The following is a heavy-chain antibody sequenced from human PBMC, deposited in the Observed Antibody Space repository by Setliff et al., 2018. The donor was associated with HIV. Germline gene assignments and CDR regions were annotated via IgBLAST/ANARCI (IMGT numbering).Heavy chain of an antibody. V-gene: IGHV3-11*03. CDR3: SGGYYDNSGYYFNDAFDI. CDR1: GFTFSDYY. CDR2: ISSGSTYT. D-gene: IGHD3-22*01. Sequence: GGSLRLSCAVSGFTFSDYYMSWIRQAPGKGLEWISYISSGSTYTNYAGSVKGRFIISRDNSKNTLYLQMNSLRAEDTAVYYCSGGYYDNSGYYFNDAFDIWGQGTMVTVSS. J-gene: IGHJ3*02.